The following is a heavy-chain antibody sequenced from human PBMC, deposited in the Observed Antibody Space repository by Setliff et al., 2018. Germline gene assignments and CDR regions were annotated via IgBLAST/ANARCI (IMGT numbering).Heavy chain of an antibody. CDR1: GGSMGSYY. J-gene: IGHJ6*03. Sequence: SETLSLTCTVSGGSMGSYYWTWIRQSAGKGLEWIGRVYTTGSTAFNPSLNSRVTMSLDKSKNQFSLKLYSVTAADTAVYFCARVRITPYCMDVWGKGTTVTAP. D-gene: IGHD3-10*01. CDR3: ARVRITPYCMDV. V-gene: IGHV4-4*07. CDR2: VYTTGST.